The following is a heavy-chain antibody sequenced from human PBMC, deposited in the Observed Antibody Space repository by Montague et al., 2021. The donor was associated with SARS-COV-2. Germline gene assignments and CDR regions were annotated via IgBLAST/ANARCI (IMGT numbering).Heavy chain of an antibody. CDR1: GFTFSSYA. CDR3: AKETAAIGNPLFDS. CDR2: IVNNGRKS. V-gene: IGHV3-23*01. Sequence: SLRLSCPASGFTFSSYAMSWVRQAPGKGLEWVSGIVNNGRKSFYADSVKGRFVISRDNSDKMVYLQLSSLRAEDTAIYYCAKETAAIGNPLFDSWGQGTLITVSS. D-gene: IGHD4-23*01. J-gene: IGHJ4*02.